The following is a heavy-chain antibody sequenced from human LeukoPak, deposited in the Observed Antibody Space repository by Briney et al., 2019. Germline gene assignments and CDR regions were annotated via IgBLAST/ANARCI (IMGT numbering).Heavy chain of an antibody. V-gene: IGHV3-23*01. CDR3: AKDRKWLRSKGYYGMDV. Sequence: GGSLRLSCTASGFNFSSYAMNWVRRAPGKGLVWVSAISGSGGSTYYADAVKGRFTISRDNSKNTLYLQMNSLRAEDTAVYYCAKDRKWLRSKGYYGMDVWGQGTTVTVSS. D-gene: IGHD5-12*01. J-gene: IGHJ6*01. CDR1: GFNFSSYA. CDR2: ISGSGGST.